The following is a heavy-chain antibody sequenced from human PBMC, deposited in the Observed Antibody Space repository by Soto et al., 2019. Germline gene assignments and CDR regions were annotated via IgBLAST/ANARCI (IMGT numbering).Heavy chain of an antibody. Sequence: SVKVSCKASGGTFSSYAISWVRQAPGQGLEWMGGIIPIFGTANYAQKFQGRVTTTADESTSTAYMELSSLRSEDTAVYYCASRRDIVVVPAANPTLYYYYYGMDVWGQGTTVTVSS. J-gene: IGHJ6*02. CDR3: ASRRDIVVVPAANPTLYYYYYGMDV. V-gene: IGHV1-69*13. CDR2: IIPIFGTA. D-gene: IGHD2-2*01. CDR1: GGTFSSYA.